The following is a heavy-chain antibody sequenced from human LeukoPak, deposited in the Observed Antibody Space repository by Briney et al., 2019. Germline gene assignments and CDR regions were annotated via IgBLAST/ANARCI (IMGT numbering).Heavy chain of an antibody. Sequence: GASVKVSCKASGYTFTSYDINWVRQATGQGLERMGWMNPNSGNTGYAQKFQGRVTMTRNTSISTAYMELSSLRSEDTAVYYCARVDGNPANFDYWGQGTLVTVSS. CDR1: GYTFTSYD. J-gene: IGHJ4*02. V-gene: IGHV1-8*01. CDR2: MNPNSGNT. D-gene: IGHD4-23*01. CDR3: ARVDGNPANFDY.